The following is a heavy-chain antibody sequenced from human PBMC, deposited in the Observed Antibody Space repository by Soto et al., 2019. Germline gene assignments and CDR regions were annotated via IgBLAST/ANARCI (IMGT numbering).Heavy chain of an antibody. J-gene: IGHJ3*02. CDR2: IFYSGST. CDR3: ATMTSYAFDI. Sequence: SETLSLTCTVSGGSISSGDYYWSWIRQPPGKGLEWIGYIFYSGSTYYNPSLKSRVTISLDTSKNQFSLRLSSVTAADTAVYYCATMTSYAFDIWGQGKMVTVS. D-gene: IGHD3-22*01. CDR1: GGSISSGDYY. V-gene: IGHV4-30-4*01.